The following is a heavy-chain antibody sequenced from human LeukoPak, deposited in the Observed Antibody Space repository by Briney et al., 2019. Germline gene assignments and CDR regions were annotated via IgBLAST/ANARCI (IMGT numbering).Heavy chain of an antibody. J-gene: IGHJ3*01. D-gene: IGHD5-24*01. CDR1: RFTSNSYW. V-gene: IGHV3-74*01. Sequence: PGGSLRLSCADSRFTSNSYWLHWVRQAPRKGLVWVSRIVGDGSYTNYADSVKGRFTISRDNAKYALFLQMNSLRAGDTGVYYCARDGSNAHAFDVWGLGTIVTVSS. CDR3: ARDGSNAHAFDV. CDR2: IVGDGSYT.